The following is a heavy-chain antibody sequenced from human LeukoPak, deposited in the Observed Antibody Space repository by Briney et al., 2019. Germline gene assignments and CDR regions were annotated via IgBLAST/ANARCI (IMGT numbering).Heavy chain of an antibody. V-gene: IGHV4-59*01. J-gene: IGHJ4*02. D-gene: IGHD6-13*01. CDR3: ARRSSWSYYFDY. CDR1: GGSIRSYY. CDR2: IYYSGST. Sequence: SETLSLTCSVSGGSIRSYYWSWIRQPPGKGLEWIGYIYYSGSTNYNPSLKSRLTTSVDTSKNQFSLKLSSVTAADTAVYYCARRSSWSYYFDYWGQGTLVTVSS.